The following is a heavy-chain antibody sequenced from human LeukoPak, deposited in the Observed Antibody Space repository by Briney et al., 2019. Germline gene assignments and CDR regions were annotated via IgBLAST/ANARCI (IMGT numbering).Heavy chain of an antibody. CDR2: INPNSGGT. V-gene: IGHV1-2*06. CDR3: ARERIGYSSGWRIFVC. CDR1: GYTFTGYY. Sequence: ASVKVSCKASGYTFTGYYMHWVRQAPGQGLEWMGRINPNSGGTNYAQKFQGRVTMTRDTSISTAYMEPSRLRSDDTAVYYCARERIGYSSGWRIFVCWGQGTLVTVSS. D-gene: IGHD6-19*01. J-gene: IGHJ4*02.